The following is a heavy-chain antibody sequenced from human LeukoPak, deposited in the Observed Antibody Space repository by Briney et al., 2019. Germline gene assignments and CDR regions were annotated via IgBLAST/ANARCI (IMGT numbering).Heavy chain of an antibody. CDR1: GFTFSSYA. D-gene: IGHD6-13*01. CDR3: AKDMGSSSWYDY. CDR2: ISWDGGST. V-gene: IGHV3-43*01. J-gene: IGHJ4*02. Sequence: PGGSLRLSCAASGFTFSSYAMHWVRQAPGKGLEWVSLISWDGGSTYYADSVKGRFTISRDNSKNSLYLQMNSLRTEDTALYYCAKDMGSSSWYDYWGQGTLVTVSS.